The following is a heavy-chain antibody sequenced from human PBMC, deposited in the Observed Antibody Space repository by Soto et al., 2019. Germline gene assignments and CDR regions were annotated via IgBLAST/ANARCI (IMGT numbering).Heavy chain of an antibody. V-gene: IGHV4-34*01. CDR3: ARASVVVAATAIDY. Sequence: ESLCLTCSVYGASFSGYYWSWIRQPPGKGLEWIGEINHSGSTNYNPSPKSRVTISVDTSKNQFSLKLSSVTAADTAVYYCARASVVVAATAIDYWGQGTLVTVYS. J-gene: IGHJ4*02. CDR2: INHSGST. CDR1: GASFSGYY. D-gene: IGHD2-15*01.